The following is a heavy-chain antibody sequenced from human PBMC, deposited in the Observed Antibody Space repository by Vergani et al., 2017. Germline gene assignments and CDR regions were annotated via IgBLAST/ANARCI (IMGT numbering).Heavy chain of an antibody. J-gene: IGHJ3*02. CDR3: ARRLDGSFSDAFDI. CDR1: GGSISSGGYS. CDR2: IYHSGST. Sequence: QLQLQESGSGLVKPSQTLSLTCAVSGGSISSGGYSWSWIRQPPGKGLEWIGYIYHSGSTYYNPSLKSRVTISVDRSKNQFSLKLSSVTAADTAVYYCARRLDGSFSDAFDIWGQGTMVTVSS. D-gene: IGHD1-26*01. V-gene: IGHV4-30-2*01.